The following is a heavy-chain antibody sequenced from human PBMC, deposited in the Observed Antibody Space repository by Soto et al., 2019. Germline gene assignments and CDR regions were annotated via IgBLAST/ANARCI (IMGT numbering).Heavy chain of an antibody. D-gene: IGHD1-20*01. V-gene: IGHV1-69*13. CDR3: ARDKITGILDY. CDR1: GGTFSSYA. J-gene: IGHJ4*02. Sequence: ASVKVSCKASGGTFSSYAISWVRQAPRQGLEWMGGIIPIFGTANYAQKFQGRVTITADESTSTAYMELSSLRSEDTAVYYCARDKITGILDYWGQGTLVTVSS. CDR2: IIPIFGTA.